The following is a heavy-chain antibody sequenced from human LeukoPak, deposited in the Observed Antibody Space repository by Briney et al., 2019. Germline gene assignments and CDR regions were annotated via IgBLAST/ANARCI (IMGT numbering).Heavy chain of an antibody. V-gene: IGHV4-39*07. CDR1: GGSMSSSPYY. D-gene: IGHD5-24*01. Sequence: SETLSLTCTVSGGSMSSSPYYWGWIRQPPGKGLEWIGSMDYSGSTYYNPSLQSRVTISVDTSKNQFSLKLSSVTAADTAVYYCARGRGWLQSTPFDYWGQGTLVTVSS. CDR3: ARGRGWLQSTPFDY. J-gene: IGHJ4*02. CDR2: MDYSGST.